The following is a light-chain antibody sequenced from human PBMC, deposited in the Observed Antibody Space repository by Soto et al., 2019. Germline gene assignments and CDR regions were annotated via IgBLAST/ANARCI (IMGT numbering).Light chain of an antibody. V-gene: IGKV1D-16*01. J-gene: IGKJ4*01. CDR3: QQYGSSPLT. CDR1: QDIGRR. Sequence: DIQMTQSPSSVSASIGDRVTITFRASQDIGRRLAWFQQKPGKAPKYLIQAASSLQGGAPSTVSGSGSGTDFTLTISRLEPEDFAVYYCQQYGSSPLTFGGGTKVEIK. CDR2: AAS.